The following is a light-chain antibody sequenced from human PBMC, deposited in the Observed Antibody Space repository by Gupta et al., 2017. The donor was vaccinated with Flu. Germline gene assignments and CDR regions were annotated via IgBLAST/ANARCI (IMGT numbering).Light chain of an antibody. Sequence: EVVMTQSPATLSVSPGERATLSCRASQSVSSNIAWYQQKPGQAPRLLIYAASTRATGIPARFSGSGSGTEFTLTISSLQSGDFAIYYCQQYTNRPPITFGQGTRLEI. V-gene: IGKV3-15*01. CDR3: QQYTNRPPIT. CDR2: AAS. CDR1: QSVSSN. J-gene: IGKJ5*01.